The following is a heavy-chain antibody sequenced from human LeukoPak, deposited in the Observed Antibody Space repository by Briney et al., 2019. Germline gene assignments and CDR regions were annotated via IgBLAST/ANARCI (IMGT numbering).Heavy chain of an antibody. Sequence: SETLSLTCTVSGGSISSGGCYWSWIRQPPGKGLEWIGYIYHSGSTYYNPSLKSRVTISVDRSKNQFSLKLSSVTAADTAVYYCARVRGGIAAAGNVDWGQGTLVTVSS. CDR1: GGSISSGGCY. V-gene: IGHV4-30-2*01. CDR2: IYHSGST. J-gene: IGHJ4*02. D-gene: IGHD6-13*01. CDR3: ARVRGGIAAAGNVD.